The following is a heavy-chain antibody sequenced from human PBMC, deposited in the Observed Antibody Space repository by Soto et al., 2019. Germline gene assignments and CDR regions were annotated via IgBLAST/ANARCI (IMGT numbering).Heavy chain of an antibody. V-gene: IGHV4-39*01. CDR3: ARQLPVGATSWFDP. Sequence: SETLSLTCSVSGGSINSDDSFWGWVRQSPGKGLEWIGSLYYGGSTFYNPSLKSRVTISLDTSKNQFSLRLTSVTAADTAIYYCARQLPVGATSWFDPWGQGTLVTVS. CDR2: LYYGGST. J-gene: IGHJ5*02. CDR1: GGSINSDDSF. D-gene: IGHD1-26*01.